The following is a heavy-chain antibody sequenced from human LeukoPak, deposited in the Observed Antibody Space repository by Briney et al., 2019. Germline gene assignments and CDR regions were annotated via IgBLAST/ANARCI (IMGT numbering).Heavy chain of an antibody. CDR2: INHSGST. CDR3: ARDGSGCSSTSCLFDY. Sequence: SETLSLTCAVYGGSFSGYYWSWIRQPPGKGLEWIGEINHSGSTNYNPSLKSRVTVSVDTSKNQFSLKLSSVTAADTAVYYCARDGSGCSSTSCLFDYWGQETLVTVSS. CDR1: GGSFSGYY. J-gene: IGHJ4*02. D-gene: IGHD2-2*01. V-gene: IGHV4-34*01.